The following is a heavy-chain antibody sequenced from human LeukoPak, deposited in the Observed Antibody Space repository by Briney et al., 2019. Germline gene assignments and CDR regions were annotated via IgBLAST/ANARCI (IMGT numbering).Heavy chain of an antibody. V-gene: IGHV3-74*01. CDR1: GFTFSSYW. Sequence: GGSLRLSCAASGFTFSSYWMHWVRQAPGKGLVWVSRINTDGRTTTYADSVKGRFTISRDNSNNTLYLQMHSLRVEDTAVYYCAKDGGYSSTTNWFDPWGQGTLVTVSS. CDR2: INTDGRTT. D-gene: IGHD6-13*01. J-gene: IGHJ5*02. CDR3: AKDGGYSSTTNWFDP.